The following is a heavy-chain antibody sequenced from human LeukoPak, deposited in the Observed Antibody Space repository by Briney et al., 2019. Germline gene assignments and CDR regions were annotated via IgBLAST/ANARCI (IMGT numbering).Heavy chain of an antibody. CDR3: AKDDAWGRYKD. CDR1: GFTFSTYG. J-gene: IGHJ1*01. Sequence: GGSLRLSCAASGFTFSTYGMNWVRQAPGKGLEWVSGISPSGEITYYTDSVKGRFTISRDNSKHTVSLQMNSLRGEDTAVYYCAKDDAWGRYKDWGQGTLVTVSS. CDR2: ISPSGEIT. D-gene: IGHD3-16*01. V-gene: IGHV3-23*01.